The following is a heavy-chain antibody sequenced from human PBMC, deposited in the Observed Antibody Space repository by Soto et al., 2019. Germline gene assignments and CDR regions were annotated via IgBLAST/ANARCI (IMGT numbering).Heavy chain of an antibody. V-gene: IGHV1-18*04. J-gene: IGHJ6*02. Sequence: QVQLVQSGAEVKKPGASVKVSCKASGYTFTSYGISWVRQAPGQGLEWMGWISAYNGNTNYAQKLQGRVTMTTDTSASTAYMELRSLRSDDTSVYYCARVYCSSTSCYGYYYYGMDVWGQGTTVTVSS. CDR2: ISAYNGNT. CDR1: GYTFTSYG. CDR3: ARVYCSSTSCYGYYYYGMDV. D-gene: IGHD2-2*01.